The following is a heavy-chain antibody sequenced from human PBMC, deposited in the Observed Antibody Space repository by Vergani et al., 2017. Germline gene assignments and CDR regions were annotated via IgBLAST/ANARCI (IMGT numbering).Heavy chain of an antibody. CDR3: ARENYDFWSGYYHYYMDV. V-gene: IGHV1-69*08. D-gene: IGHD3-3*01. CDR2: IIPILGIA. CDR1: GGTFSSYT. Sequence: QVQLVQSGAEVKKPGSSVKVSCKASGGTFSSYTISWVRQAPGQGLEWMGRIIPILGIANYAQKFQGRVTITADKSTSTAYMELSSLRSEDTAVYYCARENYDFWSGYYHYYMDVWGKGTTVTVSS. J-gene: IGHJ6*03.